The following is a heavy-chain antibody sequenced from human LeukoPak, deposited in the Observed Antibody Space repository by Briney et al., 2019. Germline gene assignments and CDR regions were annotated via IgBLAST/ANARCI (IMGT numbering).Heavy chain of an antibody. CDR3: AREPKGSGSYKADYYYYMDV. D-gene: IGHD3-10*01. Sequence: SQTLSLTCTVSGGSISSGGDYWSWIRQTPGKGLEWIGYIYHTGSTYYNPSLKSRVAMSVDRSKNQFSLKLSSVTAADTAVYYCAREPKGSGSYKADYYYYMDVWGKGTTVTVSS. V-gene: IGHV4-30-2*01. J-gene: IGHJ6*03. CDR1: GGSISSGGDY. CDR2: IYHTGST.